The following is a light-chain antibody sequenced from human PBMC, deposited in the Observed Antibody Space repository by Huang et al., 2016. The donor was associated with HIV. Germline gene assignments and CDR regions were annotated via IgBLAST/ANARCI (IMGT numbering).Light chain of an antibody. V-gene: IGKV2-28*01. J-gene: IGKJ4*01. Sequence: IVMTQSPLSLPVTPGEPASISCRSSQSLLHNNGYDYLDWYLQKPGQSPQLRSYLGSNRASGVPDRFSGSGSGTEFTLRISRVEAEDVGIYYCMQALQTPFTFGGGSKVEIK. CDR2: LGS. CDR1: QSLLHNNGYDY. CDR3: MQALQTPFT.